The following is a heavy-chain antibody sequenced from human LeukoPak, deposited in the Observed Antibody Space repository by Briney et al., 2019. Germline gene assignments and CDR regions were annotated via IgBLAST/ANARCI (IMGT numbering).Heavy chain of an antibody. Sequence: ASVKVSCKASGYTFTSYPISWVRQAPGQGLEWMGWITTYNGNTKYAQKLQGRVTMTADTSTSTVYMDLRGLRSDDTAVYYCARGYDYGDYVGDFDYWGQGTLVTVSS. CDR1: GYTFTSYP. CDR2: ITTYNGNT. CDR3: ARGYDYGDYVGDFDY. D-gene: IGHD4-17*01. V-gene: IGHV1-18*01. J-gene: IGHJ4*02.